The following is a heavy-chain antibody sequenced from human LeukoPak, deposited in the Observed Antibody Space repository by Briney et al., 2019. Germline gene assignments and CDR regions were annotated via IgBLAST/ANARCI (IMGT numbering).Heavy chain of an antibody. V-gene: IGHV4-39*01. CDR2: IYYNGNT. Sequence: NSSETLSLTCTVSGGSSSSSFYYWGWIRQPPGKGLEWIGIIYYNGNTYYNRSLKSRVSISVDTANSQFFLRLSSVTAADTAVYYCASPSSYEKTTPLDYWGQGTLVTVSS. CDR1: GGSSSSSFYY. J-gene: IGHJ4*02. CDR3: ASPSSYEKTTPLDY. D-gene: IGHD5-12*01.